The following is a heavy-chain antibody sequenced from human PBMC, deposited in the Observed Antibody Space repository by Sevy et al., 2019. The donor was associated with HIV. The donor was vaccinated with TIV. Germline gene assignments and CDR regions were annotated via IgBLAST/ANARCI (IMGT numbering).Heavy chain of an antibody. D-gene: IGHD3-22*01. CDR1: GFTFSNYA. J-gene: IGHJ4*02. CDR3: ARKYDSSGYFDY. Sequence: GESLKISCAASGFTFSNYAMNWVRQAPGKGLEWVSGISGSGGSGDKTNYEDSVKGRFTISRDDSKNSRYLQLNSLKAEDTAIYYCARKYDSSGYFDYWGQGTLVTVSS. V-gene: IGHV3-23*01. CDR2: ISGSGGSGDKT.